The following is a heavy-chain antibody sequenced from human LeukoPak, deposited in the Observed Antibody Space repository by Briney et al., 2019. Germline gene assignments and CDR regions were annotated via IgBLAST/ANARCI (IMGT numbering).Heavy chain of an antibody. D-gene: IGHD6-6*01. V-gene: IGHV1-3*01. CDR1: GYTFTSYA. CDR2: INAGNGNT. CDR3: ASVKYSRGAFDI. J-gene: IGHJ3*02. Sequence: ASVKVSCKASGYTFTSYAMHWVRQAPGQRLEWMGWINAGNGNTKYSQKFQGRVTITRDTSASTAYMELSSLRSEDMAVYYCASVKYSRGAFDIWGQGTMVTVSS.